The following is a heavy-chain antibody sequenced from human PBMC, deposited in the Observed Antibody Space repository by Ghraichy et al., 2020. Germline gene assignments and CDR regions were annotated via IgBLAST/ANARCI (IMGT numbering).Heavy chain of an antibody. J-gene: IGHJ6*03. CDR3: ASPRDYSRQPKYYYHYMDV. V-gene: IGHV1-69*06. Sequence: SVKVSCKASGGTFSTYAITWVRQAPGQGLEWMGGIIPIFGTTKYAQKFQGRVTITADKSTSTAYMELSSLRSEDTAVYYCASPRDYSRQPKYYYHYMDVWGKGTTVTVSS. CDR2: IIPIFGTT. CDR1: GGTFSTYA. D-gene: IGHD4-11*01.